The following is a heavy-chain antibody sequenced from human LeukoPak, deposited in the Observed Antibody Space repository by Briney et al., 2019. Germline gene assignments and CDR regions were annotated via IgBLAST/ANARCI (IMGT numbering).Heavy chain of an antibody. CDR2: IIPILGIA. CDR1: GGTFSSYA. D-gene: IGHD3-16*02. Sequence: AVNVSCKASGGTFSSYAISWVRQAPGQGLEWMGRIIPILGIANYAQKFRGRVTITADKSTSTAYMELSSLRSEDTAVYYCAREVSGDYVWGSYRPPLYYFDYWGQGTLVTVSS. J-gene: IGHJ4*02. CDR3: AREVSGDYVWGSYRPPLYYFDY. V-gene: IGHV1-69*04.